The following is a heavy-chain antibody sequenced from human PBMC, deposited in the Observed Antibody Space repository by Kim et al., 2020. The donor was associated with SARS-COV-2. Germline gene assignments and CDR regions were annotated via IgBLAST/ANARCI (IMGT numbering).Heavy chain of an antibody. CDR3: NTVGDTYGSGY. CDR2: IKSKSDGGTS. CDR1: GFSFTNAW. Sequence: GGYLRLSCTTSGFSFTNAWLSWVRQAPGKGLEWVGRIKSKSDGGTSDYGAPVKGRFVLSRDDAKRTVYLQLNSLRIEDTGIYYCNTVGDTYGSGYWGRGT. J-gene: IGHJ4*02. D-gene: IGHD5-18*01. V-gene: IGHV3-15*01.